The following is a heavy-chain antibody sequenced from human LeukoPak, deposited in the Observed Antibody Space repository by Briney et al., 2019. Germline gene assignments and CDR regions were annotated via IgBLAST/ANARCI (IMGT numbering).Heavy chain of an antibody. CDR2: ISYSEST. Sequence: SETVSLTCTVSGDSVNSGSYYWSWIRQSPGKRLEWIGYISYSESTNYNPFLKSRVTISVDTSKNQFSLKLSSVTTADTAVYYCARDPGIWQQLGYFDYWGQGTLVTVSS. CDR1: GDSVNSGSYY. J-gene: IGHJ4*02. V-gene: IGHV4-61*01. CDR3: ARDPGIWQQLGYFDY. D-gene: IGHD6-13*01.